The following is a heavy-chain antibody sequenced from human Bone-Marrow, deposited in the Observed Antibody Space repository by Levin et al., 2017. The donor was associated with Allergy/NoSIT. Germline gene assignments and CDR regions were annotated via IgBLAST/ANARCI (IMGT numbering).Heavy chain of an antibody. Sequence: SETLSLTCTVAGGSIRSHFWNWIRQSPGKGLEWIGDTSYSGRPNYNPSLESRVIITVDTSKNQFSLKLRSVTTADTGVYYCARDEGYDISPMDVWGQGTTVTVSS. V-gene: IGHV4-59*11. CDR1: GGSIRSHF. CDR3: ARDEGYDISPMDV. CDR2: TSYSGRP. D-gene: IGHD3-16*01. J-gene: IGHJ6*02.